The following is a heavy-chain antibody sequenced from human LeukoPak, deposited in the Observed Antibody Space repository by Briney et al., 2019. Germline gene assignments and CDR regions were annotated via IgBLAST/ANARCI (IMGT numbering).Heavy chain of an antibody. CDR3: ARDHSSSSQLLDY. CDR1: GYIFTTYG. V-gene: IGHV1-18*01. Sequence: ASVKVSCKTSGYIFTTYGVTWARQAPRQGLEWMGWISAYNGDTYYAQKFQGRFTMTTDTSTSTANMELRSLRSDDTAVYYCARDHSSSSQLLDYWGQGTLVTISS. CDR2: ISAYNGDT. D-gene: IGHD6-13*01. J-gene: IGHJ4*02.